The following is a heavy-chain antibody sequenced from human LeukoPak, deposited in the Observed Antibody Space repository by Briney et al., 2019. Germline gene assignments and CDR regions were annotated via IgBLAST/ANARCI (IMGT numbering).Heavy chain of an antibody. CDR2: INPSGGST. J-gene: IGHJ4*02. Sequence: GASVKVSCKASGYTFSSYYMHWVRQAPGQGLEWMGIINPSGGSTSYAQKFQGRVTMTRDTSTSTVYMGLSSLRSEDTAVYYCAREFTVKTGYWGQGTLVTVSS. CDR1: GYTFSSYY. CDR3: AREFTVKTGY. D-gene: IGHD4-17*01. V-gene: IGHV1-46*01.